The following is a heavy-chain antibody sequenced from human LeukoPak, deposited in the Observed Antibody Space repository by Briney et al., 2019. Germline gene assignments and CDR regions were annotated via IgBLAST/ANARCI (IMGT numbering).Heavy chain of an antibody. D-gene: IGHD2-15*01. J-gene: IGHJ4*02. CDR3: ASEAFCAGGSCSLQRVAS. CDR2: IDLNNGGT. V-gene: IGHV1-2*02. CDR1: GSTFTAYY. Sequence: ASVKVSCNTSGSTFTAYYMHWVRHAPAPGLGRMGWIDLNNGGTSYAQKLQCRVTITSDTSIGTAYLELTSLTPDDTAVYYCASEAFCAGGSCSLQRVASWGPGTLVTVSS.